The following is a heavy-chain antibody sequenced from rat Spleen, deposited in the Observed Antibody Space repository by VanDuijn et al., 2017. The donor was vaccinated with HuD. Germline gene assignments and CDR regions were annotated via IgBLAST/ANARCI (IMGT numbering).Heavy chain of an antibody. CDR3: ARLYYPHYVMDA. V-gene: IGHV5-22*01. Sequence: EVQLVESGGGLVQPGRSLKLSCAASGFTFSDYYMAWVRQAPKKGLEWVASISYEGSSTYYGDSVKGRFTISRDNAKSTLYLQMNSLRSEDTATYYCARLYYPHYVMDAWGQGASVTVSS. D-gene: IGHD1-12*01. CDR2: ISYEGSST. J-gene: IGHJ4*01. CDR1: GFTFSDYY.